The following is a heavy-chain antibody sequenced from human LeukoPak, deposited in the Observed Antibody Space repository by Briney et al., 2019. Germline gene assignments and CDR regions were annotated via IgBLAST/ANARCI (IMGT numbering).Heavy chain of an antibody. D-gene: IGHD4-23*01. J-gene: IGHJ4*02. CDR2: IYYSGST. V-gene: IGHV4-59*06. CDR3: ARSRPVYGGSHFDY. Sequence: KPSETLSLTCTVSGGSISSYYWSWIRQPPGKGLEWIGYIYYSGSTYYNPSLKSRVTISVDTSKNQFSLKLSSVTAADTAVYYCARSRPVYGGSHFDYWGQGTLVTVSS. CDR1: GGSISSYY.